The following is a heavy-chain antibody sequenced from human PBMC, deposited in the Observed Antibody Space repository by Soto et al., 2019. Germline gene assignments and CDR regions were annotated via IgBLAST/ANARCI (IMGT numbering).Heavy chain of an antibody. D-gene: IGHD6-6*01. CDR1: GGSISSSSYY. CDR3: GRSWGQLVVEKYHWFDP. V-gene: IGHV4-39*01. J-gene: IGHJ5*02. CDR2: IYYSGST. Sequence: SLTCTVSGGSISSSSYYWGWIRQPPGKGLEWIGSIYYSGSTYYNPSLKSRVTISVDTSKNQFSLKLSSVTAADTAVYHCGRSWGQLVVEKYHWFDPWGQGTLVTVSS.